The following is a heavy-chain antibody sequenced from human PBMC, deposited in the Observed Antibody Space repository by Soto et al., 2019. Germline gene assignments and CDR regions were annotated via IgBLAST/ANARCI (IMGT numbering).Heavy chain of an antibody. CDR3: ARLAGYCSGTSCYGYYGMYV. J-gene: IGHJ6*02. Sequence: PSETLSLTCSVSGGSISSGPYSWGWILQPPGKGLEWIGTFHYSGRTYYSPSLESRVTISVDTSKNQFSLKVGSVTAADTAVFYCARLAGYCSGTSCYGYYGMYVWGQGTTVTVS. V-gene: IGHV4-39*01. D-gene: IGHD2-2*01. CDR1: GGSISSGPYS. CDR2: FHYSGRT.